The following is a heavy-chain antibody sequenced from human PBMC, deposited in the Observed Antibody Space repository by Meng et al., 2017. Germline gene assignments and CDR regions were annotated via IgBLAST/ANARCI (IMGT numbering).Heavy chain of an antibody. J-gene: IGHJ4*02. D-gene: IGHD5-18*01. CDR1: GFTFSSYG. V-gene: IGHV3-23*01. CDR2: ISGSGGNT. CDR3: AKGGGYSYGYVVS. Sequence: GESLKISCAASGFTFSSYGMSWVRQAPGKGLEWVSAISGSGGNTYYADSVKGRFTISRDSSKNTLYLQMNSLRGEDTAVYHCAKGGGYSYGYVVSWGQGTLVTVSS.